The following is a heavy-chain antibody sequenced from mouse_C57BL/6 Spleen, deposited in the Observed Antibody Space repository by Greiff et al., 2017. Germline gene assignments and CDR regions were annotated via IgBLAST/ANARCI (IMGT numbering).Heavy chain of an antibody. CDR3: TREGITTVGNAMDY. D-gene: IGHD1-1*01. Sequence: EVKLVESGEGLVKPGGSLKLSCAASGFTFSSYAMSWVRQTPEKRLEWVAYISSGGDYIYYADTVKGRFTISRDNARNTLYLQMSSLKSEDTAMYYCTREGITTVGNAMDYWGQGTSVTVSS. V-gene: IGHV5-9-1*02. CDR1: GFTFSSYA. J-gene: IGHJ4*01. CDR2: ISSGGDYI.